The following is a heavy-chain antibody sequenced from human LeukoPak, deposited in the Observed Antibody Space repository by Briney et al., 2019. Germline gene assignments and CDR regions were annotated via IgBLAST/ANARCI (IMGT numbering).Heavy chain of an antibody. J-gene: IGHJ4*02. V-gene: IGHV3-66*01. D-gene: IGHD6-19*01. CDR2: IYSGGST. Sequence: RTGGSLRLSCAASGFTVSSKHMSWVRQAPGKGLEWVSVIYSGGSTYYADSVKGRFTISRDSSKNTLYLQMNSLRAEDTAVYYCARDHSSGWCFDNWGQGTLVTVSS. CDR3: ARDHSSGWCFDN. CDR1: GFTVSSKH.